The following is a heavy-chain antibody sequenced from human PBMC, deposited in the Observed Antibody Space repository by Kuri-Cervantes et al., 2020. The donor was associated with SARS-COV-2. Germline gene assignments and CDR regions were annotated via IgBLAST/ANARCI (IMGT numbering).Heavy chain of an antibody. V-gene: IGHV3-7*01. CDR3: ARASGPVTTFDY. Sequence: GGSLRLSCAASGFTFSSYWMSWVRQAPGKGLEWVANIKQDGSEKYYVDSVKGRFTISRDNAKNSLYLQMNSLRGDDTAVYYCARASGPVTTFDYWGQGTLVTVSS. J-gene: IGHJ4*02. CDR1: GFTFSSYW. CDR2: IKQDGSEK. D-gene: IGHD4-17*01.